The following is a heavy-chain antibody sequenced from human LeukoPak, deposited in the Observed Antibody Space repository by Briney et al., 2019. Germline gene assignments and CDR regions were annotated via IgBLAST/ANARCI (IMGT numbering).Heavy chain of an antibody. Sequence: GGSLRLSCAACGFTLSSYWMGWVRQAPGKGREWVGNIKQEGSEKYYVDSVEGRFTICRDNAKNSMYLQMNRLRAEATAVYYCARDEEDGYNEGAFDIWGQGTMVTVSS. CDR2: IKQEGSEK. V-gene: IGHV3-7*01. D-gene: IGHD5-24*01. CDR1: GFTLSSYW. CDR3: ARDEEDGYNEGAFDI. J-gene: IGHJ3*02.